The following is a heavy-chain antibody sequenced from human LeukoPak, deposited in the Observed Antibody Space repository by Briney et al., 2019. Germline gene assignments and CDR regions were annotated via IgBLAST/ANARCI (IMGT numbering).Heavy chain of an antibody. Sequence: SETLSLTCAVYGGSFSDYHWTWIRQYPGKGLDWIGEINDSGSALYNPSLMNRVTISVDMSKNHFSLNLTSVTAADTGVYYCGRGPHPHWPPMENWGQGSLVTVSS. J-gene: IGHJ4*02. D-gene: IGHD3-10*01. CDR1: GGSFSDYH. CDR2: INDSGSA. CDR3: GRGPHPHWPPMEN. V-gene: IGHV4-34*01.